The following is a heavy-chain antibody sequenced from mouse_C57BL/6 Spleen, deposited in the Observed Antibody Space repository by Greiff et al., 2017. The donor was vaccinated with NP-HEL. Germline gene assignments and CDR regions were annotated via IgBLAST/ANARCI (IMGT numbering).Heavy chain of an antibody. Sequence: EVQLQESGGGLVKPGGSLKLSCAASGFTFSDYGMHWVRQAPEKGLEWVAYISSGSSTIYYADTVKGRFTISRDNAKNTLFLQMTSLRSEDTAMYYCASPLYYGSSSAWFAYWGQGTLVTVSA. D-gene: IGHD1-1*01. V-gene: IGHV5-17*01. CDR1: GFTFSDYG. CDR3: ASPLYYGSSSAWFAY. J-gene: IGHJ3*01. CDR2: ISSGSSTI.